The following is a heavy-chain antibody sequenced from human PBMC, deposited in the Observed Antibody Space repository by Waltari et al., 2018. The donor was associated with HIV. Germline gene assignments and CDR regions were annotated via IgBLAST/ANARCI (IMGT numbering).Heavy chain of an antibody. V-gene: IGHV3-33*01. CDR2: IWYDGTNK. D-gene: IGHD2-15*01. Sequence: QVQLLESGGGVVQPGRSLRLSRAASGFTFSSYGLHRVRQAPGKGLEWVAVIWYDGTNKYYADSVKGRFTISRDNSKNTLYLQMNSLRAEDTAVYYCARDRSEGGGYYYYGLDVWGQGTTVTVSS. J-gene: IGHJ6*02. CDR1: GFTFSSYG. CDR3: ARDRSEGGGYYYYGLDV.